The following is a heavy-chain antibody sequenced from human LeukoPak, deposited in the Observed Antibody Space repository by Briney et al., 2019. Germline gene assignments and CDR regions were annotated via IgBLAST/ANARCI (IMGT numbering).Heavy chain of an antibody. CDR2: INPNSGGT. D-gene: IGHD6-6*01. CDR3: ARGRGSSSHFDY. J-gene: IGHJ4*02. CDR1: GYTFTGYY. V-gene: IGHV1-2*02. Sequence: GASVKVSCKASGYTFTGYYMHWVRQAPGQGLEWMGWINPNSGGTNYAQKFQGRVTMTRDTSISTAYMELSSLRSEDTAVYYCARGRGSSSHFDYWGQGTLVTVSS.